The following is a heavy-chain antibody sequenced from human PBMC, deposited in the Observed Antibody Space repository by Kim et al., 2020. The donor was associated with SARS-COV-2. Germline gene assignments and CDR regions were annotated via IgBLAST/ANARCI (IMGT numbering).Heavy chain of an antibody. J-gene: IGHJ4*02. V-gene: IGHV3-21*01. Sequence: GGSLRLSCAASGFTFSSYSMNWVRQAPGKGLEWVSSISSSSSYIYYADSVKGRFTISRDNAKNSLYLQMNSLRAEDTAVYYCARDPDSSSWDRTHDYWGQGTLVTVSS. D-gene: IGHD6-13*01. CDR3: ARDPDSSSWDRTHDY. CDR1: GFTFSSYS. CDR2: ISSSSSYI.